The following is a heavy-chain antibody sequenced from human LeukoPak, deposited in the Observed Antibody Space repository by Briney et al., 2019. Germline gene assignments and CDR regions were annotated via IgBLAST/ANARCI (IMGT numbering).Heavy chain of an antibody. V-gene: IGHV3-30-3*01. CDR2: ISYDGSNK. CDR3: ARVPRGYYIIQFDY. J-gene: IGHJ4*02. D-gene: IGHD3-3*01. Sequence: PGGSLRLSCAASGFTFSSYAMHWVRQAPGKGGEWGAVISYDGSNKYYADSVKGRYTISRDNSKNTLYLQMNSLRAEDTAVYYCARVPRGYYIIQFDYWGQGTLVTVSS. CDR1: GFTFSSYA.